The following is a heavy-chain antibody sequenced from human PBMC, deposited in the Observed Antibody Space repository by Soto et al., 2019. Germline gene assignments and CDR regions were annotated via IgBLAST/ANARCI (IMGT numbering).Heavy chain of an antibody. CDR1: GGSISSYY. J-gene: IGHJ5*02. CDR2: IFYNGST. CDR3: ARDPSRFGAQNWLDP. Sequence: SETLSLTCSVSGGSISSYYWNWIRQPPGKGLEWIGNIFYNGSTRYNPSLKSRVTISVDTSKNQFSLKLSSVTAADTAVYFCARDPSRFGAQNWLDPWGQGTLVTV. V-gene: IGHV4-59*01. D-gene: IGHD3-10*01.